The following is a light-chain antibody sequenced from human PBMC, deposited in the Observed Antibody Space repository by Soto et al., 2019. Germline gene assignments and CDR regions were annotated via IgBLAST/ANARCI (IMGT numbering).Light chain of an antibody. CDR2: EVS. CDR1: SSDVGGYNY. V-gene: IGLV2-14*01. CDR3: SSYTSSSTYV. Sequence: QSVLTQPASVSGSPGQSITISCTGTSSDVGGYNYVSWYQHHPGKAPKLMIYEVSNRPSGVSNRFSGSKSGNTASLTISGLQAEDEADYYCSSYTSSSTYVFXTGTKGTVL. J-gene: IGLJ1*01.